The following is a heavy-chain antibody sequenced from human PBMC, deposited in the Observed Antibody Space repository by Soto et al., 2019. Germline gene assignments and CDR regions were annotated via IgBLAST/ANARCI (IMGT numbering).Heavy chain of an antibody. CDR2: VYYSGTT. D-gene: IGHD4-17*01. Sequence: KTSETLSLTCSVSGGSVSNKTYYWSWIRQPPGKRLEWIGYVYYSGTTNYNPSLKSRVTISVDLSKYQFSLRLSSVTTADTALYYCARTTAVPNTLRSRYFFDYWGQGTLVTVSS. CDR1: GGSVSNKTYY. J-gene: IGHJ4*02. V-gene: IGHV4-61*01. CDR3: ARTTAVPNTLRSRYFFDY.